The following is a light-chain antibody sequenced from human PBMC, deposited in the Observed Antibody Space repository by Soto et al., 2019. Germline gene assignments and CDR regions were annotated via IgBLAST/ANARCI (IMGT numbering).Light chain of an antibody. Sequence: EIVMTQSPATLSVSPGERATLSCRASQSVSSSLAWYQQKPGQAPSLLIYGASTRATGVPARFSGSGSGTEFTLAISSLQSEDFAVYYRQQYNNWPRKFGQGTKVDIK. CDR3: QQYNNWPRK. J-gene: IGKJ1*01. CDR2: GAS. CDR1: QSVSSS. V-gene: IGKV3-15*01.